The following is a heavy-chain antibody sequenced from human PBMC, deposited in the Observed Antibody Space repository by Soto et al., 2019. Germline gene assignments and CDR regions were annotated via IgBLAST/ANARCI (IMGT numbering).Heavy chain of an antibody. CDR2: ISAYNGNT. D-gene: IGHD3-9*01. Sequence: QVPLVQSGAEVKKPGASVKVSCKASGYTFTSYGISWVRQAPGQGLEWMGWISAYNGNTNYTQKLQGRVTMTTDTSTSTAYMELRSLRSDDTAVYYCPRDLWATGYPANGDYGMDVWGQGTTVTVSS. J-gene: IGHJ6*02. CDR3: PRDLWATGYPANGDYGMDV. V-gene: IGHV1-18*01. CDR1: GYTFTSYG.